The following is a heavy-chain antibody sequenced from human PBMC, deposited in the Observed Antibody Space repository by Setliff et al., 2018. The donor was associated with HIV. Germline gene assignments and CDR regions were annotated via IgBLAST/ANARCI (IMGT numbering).Heavy chain of an antibody. J-gene: IGHJ4*01. D-gene: IGHD3-22*01. CDR3: TRGDSSGYFEH. CDR1: GYTFSDYY. CDR2: INPKSGDT. Sequence: GASVKVSCKTSGYTFSDYYMHWVRQAPGQGLEWMGWINPKSGDTKYAQKFQGRVTMTRDTSISTVYMELSRLRSDDTAVYYFTRGDSSGYFEHWGHGTLVTVSS. V-gene: IGHV1-2*02.